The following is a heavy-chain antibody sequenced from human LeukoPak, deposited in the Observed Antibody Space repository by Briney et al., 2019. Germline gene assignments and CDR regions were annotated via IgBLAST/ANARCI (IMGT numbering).Heavy chain of an antibody. V-gene: IGHV3-30-3*01. J-gene: IGHJ5*02. Sequence: PGGSLRLSCAASGFTFSSYAMRWVRQAPGKGLEWVAVISYDGSNKYYADSVKGRFTISRDNSKNTLYLQMNSLRAEDTAVYYCARVLDSSGYYYGFDPWGQGTLVTVSS. CDR1: GFTFSSYA. CDR3: ARVLDSSGYYYGFDP. CDR2: ISYDGSNK. D-gene: IGHD3-22*01.